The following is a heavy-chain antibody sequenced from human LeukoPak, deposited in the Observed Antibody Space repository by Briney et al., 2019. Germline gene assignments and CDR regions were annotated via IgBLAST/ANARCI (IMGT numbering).Heavy chain of an antibody. D-gene: IGHD5-12*01. CDR3: AKSVAWNYYYYMDV. V-gene: IGHV4-28*01. CDR1: GYSISRSNW. Sequence: KPSETLSLTCAVSGYSISRSNWWGWIRQPPGKGLEWIAYIYYSGSTYYNPSLKSRVTMSVDTSKNQFSLKLSSVTAVDTAVYYCAKSVAWNYYYYMDVWGKGTTVTVSS. CDR2: IYYSGST. J-gene: IGHJ6*03.